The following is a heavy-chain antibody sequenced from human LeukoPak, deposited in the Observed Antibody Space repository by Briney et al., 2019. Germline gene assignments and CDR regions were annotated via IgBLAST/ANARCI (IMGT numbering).Heavy chain of an antibody. CDR2: IYYTGGT. Sequence: SETLSLTCSVSGGSITSSSYYWGWIRQPPEKGLEWIGSIYYTGGTYYSPSLKSRVTISVDTSKNQFSLKLSSVTAAGTAVYYCVRHGGTRVTLVEVYYFDYWGQGTLVTVSS. V-gene: IGHV4-39*01. J-gene: IGHJ4*02. CDR3: VRHGGTRVTLVEVYYFDY. D-gene: IGHD4-11*01. CDR1: GGSITSSSYY.